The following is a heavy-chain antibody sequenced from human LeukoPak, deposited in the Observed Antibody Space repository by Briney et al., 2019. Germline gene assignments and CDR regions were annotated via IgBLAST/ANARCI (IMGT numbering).Heavy chain of an antibody. V-gene: IGHV4-59*08. Sequence: SETLSLTCIVSGGSISSYYWSWIRQPPGKGLEWIGYIYSSGSTNSNPSLKSRVTISVDTSKSQFSLKMTSVTAADTAVYYCARQGSGGRAFDIWGQGTMVSVSS. CDR1: GGSISSYY. CDR2: IYSSGST. J-gene: IGHJ3*02. D-gene: IGHD1-26*01. CDR3: ARQGSGGRAFDI.